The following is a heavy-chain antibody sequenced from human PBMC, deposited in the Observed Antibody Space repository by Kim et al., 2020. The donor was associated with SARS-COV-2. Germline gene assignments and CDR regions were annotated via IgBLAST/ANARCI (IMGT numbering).Heavy chain of an antibody. J-gene: IGHJ4*02. CDR3: ARERQQLVSGLGY. V-gene: IGHV3-7*03. CDR1: GFTFSSYW. CDR2: IKQDGSEK. Sequence: GGSLRLSCAASGFTFSSYWMSWVRQAPGKGLEWVANIKQDGSEKYYVDSVKGRFTISRDNAKNSLYLQMNSLRVEDTAVYYCARERQQLVSGLGYWGQGTLVTVSS. D-gene: IGHD6-13*01.